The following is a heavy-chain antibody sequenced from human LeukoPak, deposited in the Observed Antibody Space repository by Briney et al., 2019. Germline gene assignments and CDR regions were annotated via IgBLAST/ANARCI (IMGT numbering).Heavy chain of an antibody. V-gene: IGHV3-23*01. Sequence: GGSLRLSCAASGFTFNNYAMSWVRQAPGKGLEWVSAISGSGGTTYYADSVKGRFTISRDNSKNKLFLHMNSLRVEDTAVYYCAKAPAAATKYYYGMDVWGQGTTVTVSS. CDR1: GFTFNNYA. J-gene: IGHJ6*02. D-gene: IGHD6-13*01. CDR2: ISGSGGTT. CDR3: AKAPAAATKYYYGMDV.